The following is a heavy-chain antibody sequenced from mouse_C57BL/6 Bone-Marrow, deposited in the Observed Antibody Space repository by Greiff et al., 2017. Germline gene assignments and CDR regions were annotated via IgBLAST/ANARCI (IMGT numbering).Heavy chain of an antibody. Sequence: EVKLVESGGGLVKPGGSLKLSCAASGFTFSSYAMSWVRQTPEKRLEWVATISDGGSYTYYPDNVKGRLTISRDNAKNNLYLQMSHLKSEDTAMYYCARDTRSTHDDDDFDYWGQGTTLTVSS. J-gene: IGHJ2*01. CDR1: GFTFSSYA. V-gene: IGHV5-4*01. CDR2: ISDGGSYT. D-gene: IGHD2-4*01. CDR3: ARDTRSTHDDDDFDY.